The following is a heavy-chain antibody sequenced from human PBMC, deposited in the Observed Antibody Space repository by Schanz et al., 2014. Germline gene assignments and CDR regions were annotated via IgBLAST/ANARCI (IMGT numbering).Heavy chain of an antibody. D-gene: IGHD2-15*01. CDR1: GFTVSNNY. V-gene: IGHV3-66*01. Sequence: EVQLVESGGGLVQPGGSLRLSCAASGFTVSNNYMSWVRQAPGKGLECVSIIYSDGSTYYVDSVTGRFIISRDNSKNTVYLQMNSLRAEDTAVYYCARDPGGTKTHGLWGQGTLVTVSS. CDR2: IYSDGST. J-gene: IGHJ4*02. CDR3: ARDPGGTKTHGL.